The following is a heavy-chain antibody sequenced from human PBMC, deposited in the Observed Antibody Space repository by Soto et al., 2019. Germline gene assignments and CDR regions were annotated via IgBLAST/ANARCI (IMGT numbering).Heavy chain of an antibody. CDR2: IIPIFGTA. Sequence: QVQLVQSGAEVKKPGSSVKVSCKASGGTFSSYAISWVRQAPGQGLEWMGGIIPIFGTANYAQKFQGRVTITADESTSTAYMELSSLRSEDTAVYYCARVLGYCSGGSCYSFDYCGQGTLVTVSS. CDR1: GGTFSSYA. V-gene: IGHV1-69*01. J-gene: IGHJ4*02. D-gene: IGHD2-15*01. CDR3: ARVLGYCSGGSCYSFDY.